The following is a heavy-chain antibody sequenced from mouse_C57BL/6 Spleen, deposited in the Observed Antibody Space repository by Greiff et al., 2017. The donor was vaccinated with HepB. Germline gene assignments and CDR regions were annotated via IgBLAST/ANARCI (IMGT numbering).Heavy chain of an antibody. CDR1: GFSLTSYA. J-gene: IGHJ4*01. V-gene: IGHV2-9-1*01. CDR3: ARNPLTGTGYAMDY. D-gene: IGHD4-1*01. Sequence: VQLVESGPGLVAPSQSLSITCTVSGFSLTSYAISWVRQPPGKGLEWLGVIWTGGGTNYNSALKSRLSISKDNSKSQVFLKMNSLQTDDTARYYCARNPLTGTGYAMDYWGQGTSVTVSS. CDR2: IWTGGGT.